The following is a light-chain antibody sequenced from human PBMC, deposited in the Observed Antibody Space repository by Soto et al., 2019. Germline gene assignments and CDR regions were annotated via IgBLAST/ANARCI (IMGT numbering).Light chain of an antibody. CDR2: DAS. V-gene: IGKV3D-20*01. J-gene: IGKJ5*01. CDR3: QKYGSAPPVT. CDR1: QSVSSSY. Sequence: EIVLTQSPATLSLSPGERATLSCGASQSVSSSYLAWYQQKPGLAPRLLIYDASSKATSIPDRFSGSGSGTDFTLAISRLEPEDFAVYYCQKYGSAPPVTFGQGTRLEIK.